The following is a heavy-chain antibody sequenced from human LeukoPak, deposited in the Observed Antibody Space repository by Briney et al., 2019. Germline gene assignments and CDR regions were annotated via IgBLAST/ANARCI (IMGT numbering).Heavy chain of an antibody. CDR2: INAGNGNT. Sequence: ASVKVSCKASGYTFTSYAMHWVRQAPGQRLEWMGWINAGNGNTKYAQKLQGRVTMTTDTSTSTAYMEVRSLRSDDTAVYYCARDTRAATGAPVDYWGQGTLVTVSS. D-gene: IGHD6-13*01. CDR3: ARDTRAATGAPVDY. V-gene: IGHV1-3*01. CDR1: GYTFTSYA. J-gene: IGHJ4*02.